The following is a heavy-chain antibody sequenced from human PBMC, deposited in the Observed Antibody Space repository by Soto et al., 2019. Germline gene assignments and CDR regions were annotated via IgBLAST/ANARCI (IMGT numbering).Heavy chain of an antibody. J-gene: IGHJ3*02. CDR3: ALAFGGTSWPIAAFDT. CDR2: IYWDDDQ. D-gene: IGHD2-2*01. Sequence: QITLKESGPTLVKPTQSLTLTCTVSGFSLSGDGVGVGWIRQPPGKALEWLALIYWDDDQRHSPSPKTRLTITTDTTKSPVVLTMTNMDPADTATYNRALAFGGTSWPIAAFDTWGEGTVVTVSS. V-gene: IGHV2-5*02. CDR1: GFSLSGDGVG.